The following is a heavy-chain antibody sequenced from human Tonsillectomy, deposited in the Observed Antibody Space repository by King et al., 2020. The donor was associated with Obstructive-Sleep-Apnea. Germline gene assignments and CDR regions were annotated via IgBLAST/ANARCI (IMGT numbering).Heavy chain of an antibody. J-gene: IGHJ5*02. Sequence: VQLVESGAEVKKPGESLKISCKGSGYSFASYWIGWVRQMPGKGLEWVGIIYPGDSDTRYSPSFQGRVTISADKSISTAYLQWSSLKASDTAIYYCAKSIWYEAFPKNWFDPWGQGTLVTVSS. CDR1: GYSFASYW. D-gene: IGHD3-3*02. CDR2: IYPGDSDT. V-gene: IGHV5-51*01. CDR3: AKSIWYEAFPKNWFDP.